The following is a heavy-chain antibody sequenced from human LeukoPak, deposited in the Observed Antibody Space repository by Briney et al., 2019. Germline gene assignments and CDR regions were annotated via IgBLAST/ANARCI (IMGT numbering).Heavy chain of an antibody. V-gene: IGHV4-34*01. Sequence: SETLSLTCAVYGGSFSGYYWSWIRQPPGKGLEWIGEMHHSGSTNYNPSLKSRVTISVDTSKNQFSLKLSSVTAADTAVYYCARGRPLLGYYCSGGSCYSVGFDYWGQGTLVTVSS. CDR1: GGSFSGYY. CDR2: MHHSGST. D-gene: IGHD2-15*01. CDR3: ARGRPLLGYYCSGGSCYSVGFDY. J-gene: IGHJ4*02.